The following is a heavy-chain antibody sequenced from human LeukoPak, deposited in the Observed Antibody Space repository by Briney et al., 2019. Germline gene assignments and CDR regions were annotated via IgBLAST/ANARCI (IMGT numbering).Heavy chain of an antibody. CDR3: ASQGIAVAVLGY. CDR2: INHSGST. CDR1: GGSFSGYY. Sequence: SETLSLTCAVYGGSFSGYYWSWIRQPPGKGLEWIGEINHSGSTNYNPSLKSRVTISVDTSKNQLSLKLSSVTAADAAVYYCASQGIAVAVLGYWGQGTLVTVSS. J-gene: IGHJ4*02. V-gene: IGHV4-34*01. D-gene: IGHD6-19*01.